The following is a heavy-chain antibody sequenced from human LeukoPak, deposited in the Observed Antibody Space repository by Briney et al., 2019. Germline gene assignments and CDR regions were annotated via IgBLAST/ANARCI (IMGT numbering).Heavy chain of an antibody. CDR2: ISSSSSTI. CDR3: ARDLPLGVVLMVYVHRGRFDY. J-gene: IGHJ4*02. D-gene: IGHD2-8*01. Sequence: GGSLRLSCAASGFTFSSYSMNWVRQAPGKGLEWVSYISSSSSTIYYADSVKGRFTISRDNAKNSLYLQMNSLRAEDTAVYYCARDLPLGVVLMVYVHRGRFDYWGQGTLVTVSS. CDR1: GFTFSSYS. V-gene: IGHV3-48*01.